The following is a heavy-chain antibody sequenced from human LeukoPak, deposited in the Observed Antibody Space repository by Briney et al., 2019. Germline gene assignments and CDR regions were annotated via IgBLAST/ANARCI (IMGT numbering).Heavy chain of an antibody. J-gene: IGHJ4*02. CDR3: ARLTEYCTNGVCPFDY. D-gene: IGHD2-8*01. V-gene: IGHV4-59*01. CDR2: IYYSGST. CDR1: GGSISPYY. Sequence: SETLSLTCTVSGGSISPYYWSWIRQPPGKGLEWIGYIYYSGSTNYNPSLKSRVTISVDTSKNQFSLKLSSVTAADTAVYYCARLTEYCTNGVCPFDYWGQGTLVTVSS.